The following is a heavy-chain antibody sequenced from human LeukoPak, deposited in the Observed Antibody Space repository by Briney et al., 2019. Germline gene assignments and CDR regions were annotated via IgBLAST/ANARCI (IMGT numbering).Heavy chain of an antibody. Sequence: GGSLRLSCSASGFTFSSYAMHWVRQAPGKGLEYVSAISSNGGSTYYADSVKGRFTISRDNFKNTLYLQMSSLRAEDTAVYYCVKDGGYGSSWYNWFDPWGQGTLVTVSS. J-gene: IGHJ5*02. CDR2: ISSNGGST. D-gene: IGHD6-13*01. V-gene: IGHV3-64D*06. CDR3: VKDGGYGSSWYNWFDP. CDR1: GFTFSSYA.